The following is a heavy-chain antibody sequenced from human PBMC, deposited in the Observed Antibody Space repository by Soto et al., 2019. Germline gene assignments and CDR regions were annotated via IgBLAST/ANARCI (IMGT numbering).Heavy chain of an antibody. J-gene: IGHJ3*01. CDR3: AKDRLMLTMVVVGASDF. CDR2: ISGSGSTT. D-gene: IGHD3-22*01. V-gene: IGHV3-23*01. CDR1: GFSFNNHA. Sequence: VQLLESGGGLVQPGGSLRLSCAASGFSFNNHAMTWVRQAPGKGLEWVSGISGSGSTTHYADSVKGRFTISRDNSKDTLYLQMNSLRPEDTAVYYCAKDRLMLTMVVVGASDFWGLGTMVTVSS.